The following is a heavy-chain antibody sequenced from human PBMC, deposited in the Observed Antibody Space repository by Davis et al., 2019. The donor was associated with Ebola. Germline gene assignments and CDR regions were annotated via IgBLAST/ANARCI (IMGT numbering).Heavy chain of an antibody. D-gene: IGHD2-2*01. Sequence: MPAGSLRLSCTVSGGSISSSSYYWGWIRQPPGKGLEWIGSIYYSGSTYYNPSPKSRVTISVDTSKNQFSLKLSSVTAADTAVYYCARPRYCSSTSCYSYYYGMDVWGQGTTVTVSS. J-gene: IGHJ6*02. V-gene: IGHV4-39*01. CDR1: GGSISSSSYY. CDR2: IYYSGST. CDR3: ARPRYCSSTSCYSYYYGMDV.